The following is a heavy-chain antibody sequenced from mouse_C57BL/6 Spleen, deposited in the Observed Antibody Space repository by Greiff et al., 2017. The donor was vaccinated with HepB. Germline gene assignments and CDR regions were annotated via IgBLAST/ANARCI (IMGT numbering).Heavy chain of an antibody. D-gene: IGHD2-4*01. CDR2: IYPSDSET. V-gene: IGHV1-61*01. J-gene: IGHJ2*01. CDR3: APRDYDGLDY. Sequence: QVQLQQPGAELVRPGSSVKLSCKASGYTFTSYWMDWVKQRPGQGLEWIGNIYPSDSETHYNQKFKDKATLTVDKSSSTAYMQLSSLTSEDSAVYYCAPRDYDGLDYWGQGTTLTVSS. CDR1: GYTFTSYW.